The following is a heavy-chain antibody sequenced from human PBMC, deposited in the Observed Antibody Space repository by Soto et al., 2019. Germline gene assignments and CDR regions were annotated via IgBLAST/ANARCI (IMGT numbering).Heavy chain of an antibody. J-gene: IGHJ4*02. D-gene: IGHD1-26*01. CDR3: TLSSVGTTGAPADY. Sequence: GGSLRLSCAASGFTSSRDLMSWVRQAPGKGLEWVGRIKSRAVGASTDYAAPVKGRFTISRDDSKNTLYLQMNSLKNEDTAAYYCTLSSVGTTGAPADYWGQGTMVTV. V-gene: IGHV3-15*01. CDR1: GFTSSRDL. CDR2: IKSRAVGAST.